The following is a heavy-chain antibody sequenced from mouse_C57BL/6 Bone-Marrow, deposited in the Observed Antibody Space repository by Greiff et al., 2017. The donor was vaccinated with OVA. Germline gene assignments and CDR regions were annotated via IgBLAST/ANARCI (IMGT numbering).Heavy chain of an antibody. J-gene: IGHJ4*01. CDR2: INYDGSST. V-gene: IGHV5-16*01. CDR1: GFTFSDYY. D-gene: IGHD1-1*01. Sequence: EVKLVESEGGLVQPGSSMKLSCTASGFTFSDYYMAWVRQVPEKGLEWVANINYDGSSTYYLDSLKSRFIISRDNAKNILYLQMSSLKSEDTATYYCSRASITTVVATDAMDYWGQGTSVTVSS. CDR3: SRASITTVVATDAMDY.